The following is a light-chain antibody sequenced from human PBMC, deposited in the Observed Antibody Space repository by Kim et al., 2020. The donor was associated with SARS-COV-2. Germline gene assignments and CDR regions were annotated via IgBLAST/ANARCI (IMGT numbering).Light chain of an antibody. Sequence: QSVLTQPASVSGSPGQSITISCTGTSSDVGGYNYVSWYQQHPGKAPKLMIYDVSNRPSGVSNRFSGSKSANTASLTISGVQAEDEGDYYCSSYTSSSTLVFGGGTQLTVL. CDR3: SSYTSSSTLV. J-gene: IGLJ2*01. CDR2: DVS. CDR1: SSDVGGYNY. V-gene: IGLV2-14*03.